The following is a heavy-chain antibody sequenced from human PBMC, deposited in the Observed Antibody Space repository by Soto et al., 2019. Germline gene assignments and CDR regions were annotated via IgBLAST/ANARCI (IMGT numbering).Heavy chain of an antibody. CDR1: GYTFTSYA. J-gene: IGHJ3*01. CDR3: ASAGRLNMVRGGYYAFDF. V-gene: IGHV1-3*01. D-gene: IGHD3-10*01. CDR2: INDGNGNT. Sequence: QVQLVQSGAEVKEPGASVKVSCKASGYTFTSYAMHWVRQAPGQRLEWMGWINDGNGNTKYSQKFQGRVTITRDTSASTAYMELSSLRYEDTAVYYCASAGRLNMVRGGYYAFDFWGQGTMVTVSS.